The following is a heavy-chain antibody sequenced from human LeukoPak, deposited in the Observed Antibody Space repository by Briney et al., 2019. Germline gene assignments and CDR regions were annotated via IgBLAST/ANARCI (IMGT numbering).Heavy chain of an antibody. D-gene: IGHD6-13*01. CDR3: ARMEHEQQLSAYNYYYMDV. Sequence: SETLSLTCTVSGASINSGGHYWSWIRQPPGKGLEWIGYIYYSGFAYYSSSLKSRVTISVDTSKNQFSLNLTSVTAADTAVYYCARMEHEQQLSAYNYYYMDVWGKGTTVTVSS. CDR2: IYYSGFA. J-gene: IGHJ6*03. CDR1: GASINSGGHY. V-gene: IGHV4-30-4*01.